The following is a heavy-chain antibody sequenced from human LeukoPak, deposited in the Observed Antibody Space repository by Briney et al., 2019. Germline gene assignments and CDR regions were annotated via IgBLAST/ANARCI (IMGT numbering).Heavy chain of an antibody. CDR1: GYTLTELS. CDR2: FDPEDGET. Sequence: ASVNVSCKVSGYTLTELSMHWVRQAPGKGLEWMGGFDPEDGETIYAQKLQGRVTMTRNTSISTAYMELSSLRSEDTAVYYCARGLDYYDSSGYPHQRPSVDWGQGTLVTVSS. D-gene: IGHD3-22*01. V-gene: IGHV1-24*01. CDR3: ARGLDYYDSSGYPHQRPSVD. J-gene: IGHJ1*01.